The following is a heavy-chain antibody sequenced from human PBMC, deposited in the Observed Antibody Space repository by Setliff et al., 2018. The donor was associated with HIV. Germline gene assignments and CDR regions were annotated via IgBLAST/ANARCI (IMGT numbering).Heavy chain of an antibody. CDR2: THSSGDT. J-gene: IGHJ4*02. D-gene: IGHD3-10*01. CDR3: AGGLHYGLGKFGY. Sequence: LTCNVSGASVSIYFWVWIRQPAGKTLEWIGRTHSSGDTYYNPSLKSRVTISVDTSKNQFSLKLSSVTAADTAVYYCAGGLHYGLGKFGYWGQGTLVTVSS. V-gene: IGHV4-4*07. CDR1: GASVSIYF.